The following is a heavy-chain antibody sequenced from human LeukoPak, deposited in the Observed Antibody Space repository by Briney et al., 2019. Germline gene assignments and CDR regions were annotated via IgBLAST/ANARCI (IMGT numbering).Heavy chain of an antibody. CDR1: GGTFSSYA. D-gene: IGHD2-2*02. Sequence: SVKVSCKASGGTFSSYAISWVRRAPGQGLEWMGGIIPIFGTANYAQKFQGRVTITADESTSTAYMELSSLRSEDTAVYYCARDRGGYCSSTSCYTGFDYWGQGTLVTVSS. V-gene: IGHV1-69*13. CDR2: IIPIFGTA. CDR3: ARDRGGYCSSTSCYTGFDY. J-gene: IGHJ4*02.